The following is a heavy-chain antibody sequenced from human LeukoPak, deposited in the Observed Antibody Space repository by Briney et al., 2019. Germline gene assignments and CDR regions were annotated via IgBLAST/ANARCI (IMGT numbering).Heavy chain of an antibody. CDR1: GYSISSGYY. CDR3: ARRQTRNNWFDP. Sequence: PSETLSLTCAVSGYSISSGYYWGWIRQPPGKGLEWIGSIYHSGSTYYNPSLKSRVTISVDTSKNQFSLKLSSVTAPDTAVYYCARRQTRNNWFDPWGQGTLVTVSS. V-gene: IGHV4-38-2*01. CDR2: IYHSGST. J-gene: IGHJ5*02.